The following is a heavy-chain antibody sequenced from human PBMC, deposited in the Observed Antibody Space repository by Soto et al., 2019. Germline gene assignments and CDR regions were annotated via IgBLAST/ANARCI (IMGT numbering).Heavy chain of an antibody. CDR3: ASGASRWYPYFFDS. CDR1: EGTFNSYA. CDR2: IIPYYNTL. D-gene: IGHD6-13*01. J-gene: IGHJ4*02. Sequence: QAPVVQSGAEVRKPGSSVQLSCKASEGTFNSYAIAWVRQAPGQGLEWMGGIIPYYNTLNYAQKFQDRVTITADDSTNTVYMELSSLRSDDTAVYFCASGASRWYPYFFDSWAQGTLVTVSS. V-gene: IGHV1-69*01.